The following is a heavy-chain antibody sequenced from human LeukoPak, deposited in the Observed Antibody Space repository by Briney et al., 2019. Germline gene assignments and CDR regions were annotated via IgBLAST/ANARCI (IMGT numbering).Heavy chain of an antibody. CDR1: GFTFDDYG. J-gene: IGHJ4*02. CDR2: INRNGGST. CDR3: VRGFRGGPFDY. V-gene: IGHV3-20*04. D-gene: IGHD3-10*01. Sequence: GGSLRLSCAASGFTFDDYGMSWVRHAPGKGLELVSGINRNGGSTGYADSVKGRFTISRDNAKNSLYLQMNSLRAEDTALYYCVRGFRGGPFDYWGQGTLVTVSS.